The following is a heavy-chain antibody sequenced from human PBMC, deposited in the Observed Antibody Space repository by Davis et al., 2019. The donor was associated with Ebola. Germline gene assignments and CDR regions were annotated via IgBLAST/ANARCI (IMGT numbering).Heavy chain of an antibody. Sequence: SLKISCAGSGFTFDDYAMHWVRQAPGKGLEWVSGISWNSGSIGYVDSVEGRFTISRDNAKNSLYLQMNSLRAEDTAVYYCARGPSTGNSFSYWGQGTLVTVSS. CDR1: GFTFDDYA. V-gene: IGHV3-9*01. CDR2: ISWNSGSI. CDR3: ARGPSTGNSFSY. D-gene: IGHD6-13*01. J-gene: IGHJ4*02.